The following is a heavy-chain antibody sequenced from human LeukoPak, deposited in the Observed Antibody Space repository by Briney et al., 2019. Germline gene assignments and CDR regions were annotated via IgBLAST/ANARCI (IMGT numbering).Heavy chain of an antibody. Sequence: GGSLRPSCAASGFTFSSYAMHWVRQAPGKGLEWVAVISYDGSNKYYGDPVEGRFAISRDNSKNTLYLQMNSLRAEDTAVYYCARDIVEGKKWLAHFDYWGQGTLVTVSS. J-gene: IGHJ4*02. V-gene: IGHV3-30*09. D-gene: IGHD6-19*01. CDR3: ARDIVEGKKWLAHFDY. CDR2: ISYDGSNK. CDR1: GFTFSSYA.